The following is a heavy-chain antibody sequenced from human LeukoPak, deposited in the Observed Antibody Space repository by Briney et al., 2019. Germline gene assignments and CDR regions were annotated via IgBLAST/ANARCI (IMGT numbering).Heavy chain of an antibody. CDR1: GFTFSSYG. V-gene: IGHV3-23*01. CDR2: ISGSGGST. CDR3: ARRSGIAVAGAFDY. D-gene: IGHD6-19*01. J-gene: IGHJ4*02. Sequence: GGSLRLSCAASGFTFSSYGMHWVRQAPGKGLEWVSAISGSGGSTYYADSVKGRFTISRDNSKNTLYLQMNSLRAEDTAVYYCARRSGIAVAGAFDYWGQGTLVTVSS.